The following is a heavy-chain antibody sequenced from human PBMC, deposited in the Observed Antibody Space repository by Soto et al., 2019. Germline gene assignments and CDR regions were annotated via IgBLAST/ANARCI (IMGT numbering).Heavy chain of an antibody. V-gene: IGHV4-31*03. Sequence: QVQLQESGPGLVKPSQTLSLTCTVSGGSISSGGDYWSWIRQHPGKGLEGIGYIYYSGSTYYNPSLKSRVTLSVDTSKNHCSLKLSSVTAADTAVYYCARATPYYYYGMDVWCQGTTVTVSS. CDR1: GGSISSGGDY. J-gene: IGHJ6*02. D-gene: IGHD2-15*01. CDR3: ARATPYYYYGMDV. CDR2: IYYSGST.